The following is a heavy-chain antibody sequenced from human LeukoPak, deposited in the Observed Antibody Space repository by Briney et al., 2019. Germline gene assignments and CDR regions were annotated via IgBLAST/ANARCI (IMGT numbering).Heavy chain of an antibody. V-gene: IGHV3-21*01. D-gene: IGHD4-23*01. J-gene: IGHJ4*02. Sequence: GGSLRLSCAASGFTFSSYSMNWVRQAPGKGLEWVSSIGYSSYIYYADSVKGRFTISRDNAKSSLYLQLDSLRAEDTAVYYCARGATVITPPLDYWGQGTLVTVSS. CDR1: GFTFSSYS. CDR3: ARGATVITPPLDY. CDR2: IGYSSYI.